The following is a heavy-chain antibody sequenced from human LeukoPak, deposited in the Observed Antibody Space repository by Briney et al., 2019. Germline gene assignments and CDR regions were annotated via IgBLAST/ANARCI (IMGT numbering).Heavy chain of an antibody. D-gene: IGHD3-10*01. J-gene: IGHJ4*02. CDR2: IYPGDSDT. V-gene: IGHV5-51*01. CDR1: GYSFTSYW. Sequence: GESLKISCKGSGYSFTSYWIGWVRQMPGKGLEWMGIIYPGDSDTRYSPSFQGQVTISADKSISTAYLQWSSLKAADTSMYYCVRRPGRWVGELVYFDYWGQGTRVIVSS. CDR3: VRRPGRWVGELVYFDY.